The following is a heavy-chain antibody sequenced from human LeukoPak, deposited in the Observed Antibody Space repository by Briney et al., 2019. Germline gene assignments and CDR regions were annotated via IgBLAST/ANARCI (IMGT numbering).Heavy chain of an antibody. CDR3: ARVPKGSHVVVPATLEASWYFDL. J-gene: IGHJ2*01. V-gene: IGHV3-48*03. Sequence: PGGSLRLSCAASGFTFSSYEMSWVRQAPGKGLEWVSYISSSGSTIYYADSVKGRFTISRDNAKNSLYLQMNSLRAGDTAFYYCARVPKGSHVVVPATLEASWYFDLWGRGTLVTVSS. CDR1: GFTFSSYE. D-gene: IGHD2-2*01. CDR2: ISSSGSTI.